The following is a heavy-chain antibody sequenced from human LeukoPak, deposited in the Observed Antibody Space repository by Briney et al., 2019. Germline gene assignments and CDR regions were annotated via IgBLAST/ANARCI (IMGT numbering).Heavy chain of an antibody. V-gene: IGHV4-4*07. D-gene: IGHD3-22*01. CDR3: ARVYYDSSGHHRGDPDY. Sequence: SETLSLTCTVSGGAMNNDYFTWIRQPAGKGLEWIGRIHSGGTTNNNPSLMSRVTLSVDTSKNQISLRLTSVTAADTALYYCARVYYDSSGHHRGDPDYWGQGTLVTVSS. CDR1: GGAMNNDY. J-gene: IGHJ4*02. CDR2: IHSGGTT.